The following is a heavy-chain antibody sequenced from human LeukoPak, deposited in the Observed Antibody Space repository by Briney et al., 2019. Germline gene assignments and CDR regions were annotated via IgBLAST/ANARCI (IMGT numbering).Heavy chain of an antibody. CDR2: ISSSGDTI. Sequence: PGGSLRLSCAASGFTLSHYYMTWIRQAPGKGLEWLSCISSSGDTIYYADSVKGRFTVSRDNAENSLYLLMNSLRAEDTAMYYCARQGSEIDYWGQGTLVTVSS. J-gene: IGHJ4*02. V-gene: IGHV3-11*01. CDR1: GFTLSHYY. CDR3: ARQGSEIDY.